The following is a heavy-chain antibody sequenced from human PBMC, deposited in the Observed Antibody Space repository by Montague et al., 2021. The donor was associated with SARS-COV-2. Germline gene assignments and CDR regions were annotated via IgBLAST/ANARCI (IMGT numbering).Heavy chain of an antibody. J-gene: IGHJ4*02. CDR1: GGSFSDYY. CDR3: ARTSYRDSSGYYSHDY. CDR2: IHHSGST. D-gene: IGHD3-22*01. V-gene: IGHV4-34*01. Sequence: SETLSLTCAVYGGSFSDYYWSWTRQTPGKGLEWIGEIHHSGSTNYNSSLKRRVTISVDTSKNQFSLELSSVTVADTAVYHCARTSYRDSSGYYSHDYWGQGILVTVSS.